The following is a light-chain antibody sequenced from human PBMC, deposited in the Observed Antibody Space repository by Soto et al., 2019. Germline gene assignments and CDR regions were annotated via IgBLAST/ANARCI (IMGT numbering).Light chain of an antibody. Sequence: NFMLTQPHSVSESPGKTVTISCTRSSGSIASNYVQWYQQRPGSAPTTVIYEDNQRPSGVPDRFSGSIDSSSNSASLTISGLKTEYEADYSCQSYDSSNDVFGTGTKVTVL. J-gene: IGLJ1*01. CDR2: EDN. V-gene: IGLV6-57*03. CDR3: QSYDSSNDV. CDR1: SGSIASNY.